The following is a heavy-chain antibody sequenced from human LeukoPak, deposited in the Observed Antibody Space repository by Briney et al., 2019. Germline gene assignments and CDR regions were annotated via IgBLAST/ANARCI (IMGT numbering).Heavy chain of an antibody. CDR1: GFTFSSYA. Sequence: GGSLRLSCAASGFTFSSYAMHWVRQAPGKGLEWVAVISYDGSNKYYADSVKGRFTISRDNSKNTLYLQMNSLRAEDTAVYYCARRYCSSTGCYKGYYYYMDVWGKGTTVTVSS. CDR3: ARRYCSSTGCYKGYYYYMDV. CDR2: ISYDGSNK. V-gene: IGHV3-30-3*01. D-gene: IGHD2-2*02. J-gene: IGHJ6*03.